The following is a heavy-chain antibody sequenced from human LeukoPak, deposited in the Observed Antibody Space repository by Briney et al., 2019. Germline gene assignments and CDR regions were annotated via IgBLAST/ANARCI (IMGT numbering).Heavy chain of an antibody. V-gene: IGHV3-23*01. Sequence: PGGSLRLSCAASGFTFGSSWMHWVRQAPGKGLEWVSGIGASGGSTYYADSVKGRFTISRDNSKNTLYLQMNSLRTEDTAVYYCAKAEGYDILTGLDYWGQGTLVTVSS. CDR2: IGASGGST. CDR1: GFTFGSSW. J-gene: IGHJ4*02. CDR3: AKAEGYDILTGLDY. D-gene: IGHD3-9*01.